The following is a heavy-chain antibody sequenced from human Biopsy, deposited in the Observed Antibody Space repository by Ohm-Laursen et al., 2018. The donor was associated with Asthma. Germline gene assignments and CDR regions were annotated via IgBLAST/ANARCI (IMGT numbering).Heavy chain of an antibody. V-gene: IGHV3-30*01. CDR3: VRDGTDDAFDI. CDR2: ISKDASTQ. J-gene: IGHJ3*02. CDR1: GFSFSNFA. D-gene: IGHD1-1*01. Sequence: SLRLSCAATGFSFSNFAVHWVRQAPGKGLEWVGVISKDASTQDYADSVKGRFTMARDNSKNTLDLQMNSLREEDTAVYYCVRDGTDDAFDIWGQGTVVSVSS.